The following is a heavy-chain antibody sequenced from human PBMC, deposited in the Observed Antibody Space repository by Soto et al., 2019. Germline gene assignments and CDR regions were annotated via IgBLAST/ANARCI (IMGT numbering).Heavy chain of an antibody. J-gene: IGHJ4*02. D-gene: IGHD3-16*01. CDR1: GYSVTNDNW. V-gene: IGHV4-4*02. CDR2: IYHGGNT. CDR3: ASGGGGGNF. Sequence: QVQLQESGPGLVKPSGTLSLTCSVSGYSVTNDNWWSWLRQPPGRGLEWIAEIYHGGNTNYRPPLRSRVTISMDKSNHQFSLNLVSVTAADTAVFFCASGGGGGNFWGQGILVTVSS.